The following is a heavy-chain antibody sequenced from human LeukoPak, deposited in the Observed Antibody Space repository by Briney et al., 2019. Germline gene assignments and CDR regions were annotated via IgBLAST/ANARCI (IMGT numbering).Heavy chain of an antibody. J-gene: IGHJ4*02. CDR1: GVTFNSNH. Sequence: PGGSLRLSCAASGVTFNSNHMSGVRQAPGKGLEWGSFIYGGGNTDYADSVRGRFSISRDSSKTTLYLQMNSLRAEDTAVYYCARSGYTYGYDYWGRGTLVTVSS. CDR3: ARSGYTYGYDY. V-gene: IGHV3-53*01. D-gene: IGHD5-18*01. CDR2: IYGGGNT.